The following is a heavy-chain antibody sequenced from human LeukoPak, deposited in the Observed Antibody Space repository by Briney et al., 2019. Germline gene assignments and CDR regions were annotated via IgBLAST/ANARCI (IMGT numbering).Heavy chain of an antibody. V-gene: IGHV3-23*01. D-gene: IGHD6-19*01. CDR1: GFTFATYA. CDR3: AKRGAGSGGLHY. Sequence: QPGGTLRLSCAASGFTFATYAMSWVRQDPGKGLEWVSTFYETGKTDHADSVKGGFTISRDTSKNTLYLQMNSLRAEDTATYYCAKRGAGSGGLHYWGQGTLVTVSS. CDR2: FYETGKT. J-gene: IGHJ4*02.